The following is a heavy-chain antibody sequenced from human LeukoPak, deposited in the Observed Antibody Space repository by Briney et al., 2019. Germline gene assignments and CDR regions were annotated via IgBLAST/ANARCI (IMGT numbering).Heavy chain of an antibody. CDR1: GFTFSSYW. Sequence: GGSLRLSCAASGFTFSSYWMNWARQAPGKGLEWVAVISYDGSNKYYADSVKGRFTISRDNSKNTLYLQMNSLRAEDTAVYYCARAREMATYLDYWGQGTLVTVSS. CDR2: ISYDGSNK. CDR3: ARAREMATYLDY. D-gene: IGHD5-24*01. V-gene: IGHV3-30-3*01. J-gene: IGHJ4*02.